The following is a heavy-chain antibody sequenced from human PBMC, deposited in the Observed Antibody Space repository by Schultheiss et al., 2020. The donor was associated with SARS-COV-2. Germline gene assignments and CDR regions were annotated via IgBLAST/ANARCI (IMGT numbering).Heavy chain of an antibody. V-gene: IGHV3-23*01. Sequence: GGSLRLSCAASGFTFSSYAMSWVRQAPGKGLEWVLAISGSGGSTYYADSVKGRFTISRDNSKNTLYLQMNSLRAEDTAVYYCAKRGKAAHCSSTSCYTGNDFDYWGQGTLVTVSS. CDR2: ISGSGGST. CDR1: GFTFSSYA. CDR3: AKRGKAAHCSSTSCYTGNDFDY. J-gene: IGHJ4*02. D-gene: IGHD2-2*02.